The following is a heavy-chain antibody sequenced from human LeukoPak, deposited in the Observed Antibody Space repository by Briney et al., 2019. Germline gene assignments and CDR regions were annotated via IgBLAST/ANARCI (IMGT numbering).Heavy chain of an antibody. Sequence: PGGSLGLSCAASGFTFSSYAMSWVRQAPGKGLEWVSAISGSGGSTYYADSVKGRFTISRDNSKNTLYLQMNSLRAEDTAVYYCAKEGDYYDSSGLPNWFDPWGQGTLVTVSS. CDR3: AKEGDYYDSSGLPNWFDP. J-gene: IGHJ5*02. D-gene: IGHD3-22*01. V-gene: IGHV3-23*01. CDR2: ISGSGGST. CDR1: GFTFSSYA.